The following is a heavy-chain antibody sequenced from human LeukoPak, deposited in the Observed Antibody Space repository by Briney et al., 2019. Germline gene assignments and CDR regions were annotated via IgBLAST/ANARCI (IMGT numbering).Heavy chain of an antibody. V-gene: IGHV3-23*01. D-gene: IGHD3-22*01. CDR1: GFTFSSYA. J-gene: IGHJ4*02. Sequence: GGSLRLSCAASGFTFSSYAMSWVRQAPGKGLEWVSAISGSGGSTYYADSVKGRFTISRDNSKNTLYLQMNSLRAEDTAVYYCAKGGKYYYDSSGYSGYWGQGTLVTVSS. CDR3: AKGGKYYYDSSGYSGY. CDR2: ISGSGGST.